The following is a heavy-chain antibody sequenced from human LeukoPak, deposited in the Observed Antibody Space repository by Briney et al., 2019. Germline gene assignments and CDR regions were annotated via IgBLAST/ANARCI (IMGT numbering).Heavy chain of an antibody. J-gene: IGHJ4*02. CDR3: TRDRTNDFWSAYYRDY. Sequence: GTSVKVSCNASVYTFTYYYIHWVRQAPGQGLEWMGWINPNGGGTKYAHKFQGRVTMTRDTSISTAYMELTRLTSDDTAVYYCTRDRTNDFWSAYYRDYWGQGTLVTVSS. V-gene: IGHV1-2*07. CDR2: INPNGGGT. D-gene: IGHD3-3*01. CDR1: VYTFTYYY.